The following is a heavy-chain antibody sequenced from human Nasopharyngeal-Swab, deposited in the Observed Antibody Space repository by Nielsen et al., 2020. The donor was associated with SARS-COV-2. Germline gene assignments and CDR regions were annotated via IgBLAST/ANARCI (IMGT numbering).Heavy chain of an antibody. CDR2: ISGSGGRK. CDR1: GFTFSSYA. J-gene: IGHJ6*02. V-gene: IGHV3-23*01. Sequence: GGSLRLSCAASGFTFSSYAMSWVRQAPGKGLEGVSAISGSGGRKYYADSVKGRFTISRDTSKNTLYLQMNSLRAEDTAVYYCAKCPYCSSTSCYTCYYYGMDVWGQGTTVTVSS. CDR3: AKCPYCSSTSCYTCYYYGMDV. D-gene: IGHD2-2*02.